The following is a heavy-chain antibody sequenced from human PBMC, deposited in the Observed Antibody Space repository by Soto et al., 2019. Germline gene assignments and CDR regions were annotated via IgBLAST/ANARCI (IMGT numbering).Heavy chain of an antibody. V-gene: IGHV3-9*01. CDR1: GFTFDDYA. CDR3: AKDIGCEDSSSFFCYYGMDV. J-gene: IGHJ6*02. Sequence: PGGSLRLSCAASGFTFDDYAMHWVRQAPGKGLEWVSGISWNSGSIGYADSVKGRFTISRDNAKNSLYLQMNSLRAEDTALYYCAKDIGCEDSSSFFCYYGMDVWGQGTTVTVSS. CDR2: ISWNSGSI. D-gene: IGHD6-6*01.